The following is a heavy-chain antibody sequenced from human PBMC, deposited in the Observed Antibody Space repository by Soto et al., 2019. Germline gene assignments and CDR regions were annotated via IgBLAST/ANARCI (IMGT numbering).Heavy chain of an antibody. Sequence: EVQLVESGGGLVQPGGSLRLSCAASGFTVSSNYMTWVRQAPGKGLEWVSVIYSGGSTYYADSVKGRFTISRDNSKNTLSLQMNSLRAEETAVYYCASGLGGGYFDSWGQGTLVTVSS. CDR3: ASGLGGGYFDS. V-gene: IGHV3-66*01. J-gene: IGHJ4*02. CDR2: IYSGGST. D-gene: IGHD3-10*01. CDR1: GFTVSSNY.